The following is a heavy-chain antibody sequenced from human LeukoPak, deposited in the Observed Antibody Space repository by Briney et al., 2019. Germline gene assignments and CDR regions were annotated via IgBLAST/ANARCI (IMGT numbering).Heavy chain of an antibody. Sequence: GGSLRLSCAASGFTFNNYAMSWVRQAPGKGLAWVSGISGSGGRTYYADSVKGRFTISRDNSKNTLYLQMSSLRAEDTAVYYCAKHKEDYGDSCLDDSWGQGALVTVSS. CDR2: ISGSGGRT. CDR1: GFTFNNYA. CDR3: AKHKEDYGDSCLDDS. J-gene: IGHJ5*01. V-gene: IGHV3-23*01. D-gene: IGHD4-17*01.